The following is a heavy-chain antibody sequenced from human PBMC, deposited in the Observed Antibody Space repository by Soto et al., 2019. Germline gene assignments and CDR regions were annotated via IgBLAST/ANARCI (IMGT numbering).Heavy chain of an antibody. Sequence: QVQLQESGPGLVKPSQTLSLTCTVSGGSISSGGYYWSWIRQHPGKGLEWIGYIYYSGSTYYNPSLKSRVTLSVDTSKNQFSLKLSSVTAADTAVYYCARGYYDFWSGYFTWFDPWGQGTLVTVSS. CDR2: IYYSGST. CDR1: GGSISSGGYY. D-gene: IGHD3-3*01. CDR3: ARGYYDFWSGYFTWFDP. V-gene: IGHV4-31*03. J-gene: IGHJ5*02.